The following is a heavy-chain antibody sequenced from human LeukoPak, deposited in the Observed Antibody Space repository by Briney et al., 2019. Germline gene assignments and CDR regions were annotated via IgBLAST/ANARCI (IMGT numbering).Heavy chain of an antibody. J-gene: IGHJ3*02. CDR1: GGSISSYY. CDR2: IYYSGST. CDR3: ARHSNYYDSSGSQGVAFDI. D-gene: IGHD3-22*01. V-gene: IGHV4-59*08. Sequence: SETLSLTCIVSGGSISSYYWSWIRQPPGKGLEWIGYIYYSGSTNYNPSLKSRVTISVDTSKNQFSLKLSSVTAADTAVYYCARHSNYYDSSGSQGVAFDIWGQGTMVTVSS.